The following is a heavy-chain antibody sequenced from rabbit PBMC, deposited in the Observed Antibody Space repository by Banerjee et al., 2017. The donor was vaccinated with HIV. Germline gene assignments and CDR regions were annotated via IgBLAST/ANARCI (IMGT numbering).Heavy chain of an antibody. CDR2: IYAGSSGST. V-gene: IGHV1S45*01. D-gene: IGHD6-1*01. CDR3: ASPYYTYGYGAYL. Sequence: QEQLEESRGGLVKPEGSLTLTCTASGFSFSSSYYMCWVRQAPGKGLEWIACIYAGSSGSTYYASWAKGRFTISKTSSTTVTLQMTSLTAADTATYFCASPYYTYGYGAYLWGQGTLVTVS. J-gene: IGHJ3*01. CDR1: GFSFSSSYY.